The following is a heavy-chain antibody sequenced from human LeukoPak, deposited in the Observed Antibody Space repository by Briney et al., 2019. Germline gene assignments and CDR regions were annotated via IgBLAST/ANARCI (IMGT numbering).Heavy chain of an antibody. D-gene: IGHD1-26*01. CDR2: IYPGDSDT. CDR1: GYSFTSYW. V-gene: IGHV5-51*01. Sequence: GESPKISCKGSGYSFTSYWIGWVRQMPGKGLEWMGIIYPGDSDTRYSPSFQGQVTISADKSISTAYLQWSSLKASDTAMYYCARHGPELLSAFDIWGQGTMVTVSS. CDR3: ARHGPELLSAFDI. J-gene: IGHJ3*02.